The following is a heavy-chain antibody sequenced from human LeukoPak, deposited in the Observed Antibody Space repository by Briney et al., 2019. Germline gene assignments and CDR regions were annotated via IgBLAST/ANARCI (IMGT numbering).Heavy chain of an antibody. V-gene: IGHV3-23*01. CDR2: IRGSGGGT. D-gene: IGHD6-19*01. CDR1: GFTFSSYA. J-gene: IGHJ4*02. Sequence: PGGSLRLSCAASGFTFSSYAMSWVRQAPGKGLEWVSAIRGSGGGTYYADSVKGRFTISRDNSKNTLYLQMNSLRAEDTAVYYCAKHGLYSSGWLRYFDSWGQGTLVTVSS. CDR3: AKHGLYSSGWLRYFDS.